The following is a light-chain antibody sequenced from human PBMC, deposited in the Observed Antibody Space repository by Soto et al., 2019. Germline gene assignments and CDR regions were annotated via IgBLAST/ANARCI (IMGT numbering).Light chain of an antibody. J-gene: IGKJ4*01. Sequence: EIVLTQSPATLSLSPGDRAPLSCRASQSVGSYLGWYQQRPCQAPRLLIYDASNRATGIPARFSGSGSGTDFTLTISSLEPEDFAVYYCQQRSDWPSTFGGGTKVEIK. V-gene: IGKV3-11*01. CDR2: DAS. CDR3: QQRSDWPST. CDR1: QSVGSY.